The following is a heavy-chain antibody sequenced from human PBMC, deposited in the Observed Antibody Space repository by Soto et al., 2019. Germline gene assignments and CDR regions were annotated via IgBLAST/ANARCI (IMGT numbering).Heavy chain of an antibody. D-gene: IGHD2-15*01. CDR3: ARDRGGYCNGGSCYYLDY. CDR2: ISSSGSNK. CDR1: GFTFSSYE. J-gene: IGHJ4*02. Sequence: EVQLVESGGGLVQPGGSLRLSCAASGFTFSSYEMNWVRQAPGKGLEWVAYISSSGSNKYYADSVKGRFTISRDNATNSLYLQMNSLQAEDTAVYYCARDRGGYCNGGSCYYLDYWGQGILVTVSS. V-gene: IGHV3-48*03.